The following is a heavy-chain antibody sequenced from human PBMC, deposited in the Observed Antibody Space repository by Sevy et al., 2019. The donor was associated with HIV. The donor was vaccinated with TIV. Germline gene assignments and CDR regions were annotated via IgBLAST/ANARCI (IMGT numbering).Heavy chain of an antibody. J-gene: IGHJ3*02. CDR3: AREASYYYDSSGYYHRSVDAFDI. Sequence: GGSLRLSCAASGFTFSSYSMNWVRQAPGKGLEWVSFISSSSSYIYYADSVKGRFTISRDNAKNSLYLQMNSLRAEDTAVYYCAREASYYYDSSGYYHRSVDAFDIWGQGTMVTVSS. D-gene: IGHD3-22*01. CDR1: GFTFSSYS. V-gene: IGHV3-21*01. CDR2: ISSSSSYI.